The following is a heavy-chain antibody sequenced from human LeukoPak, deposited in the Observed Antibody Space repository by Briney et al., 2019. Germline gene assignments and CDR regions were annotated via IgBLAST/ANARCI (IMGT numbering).Heavy chain of an antibody. CDR2: IKEDGSEKK. J-gene: IGHJ4*02. D-gene: IGHD5-12*01. CDR1: GFTFSSYW. V-gene: IGHV3-7*04. Sequence: GGSLRLSCAASGFTFSSYWMGWVRQAPGKGLEWVANIKEDGSEKKYYEDSVKGRFTISRDNTKKSLYLQMNSLRAEDTAMYYCARGGYRYEYWGQGTLVTVSS. CDR3: ARGGYRYEY.